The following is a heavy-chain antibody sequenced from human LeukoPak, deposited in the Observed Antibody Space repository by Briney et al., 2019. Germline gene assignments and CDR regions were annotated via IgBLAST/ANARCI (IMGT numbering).Heavy chain of an antibody. Sequence: GSVKVSCKASGYTFPSYFMHWVRQAPGQGLEWMGIINPTGGSTTYAQKFQGRVTITADESTSTAYMELSSLRSEDTAVYYCAREDIVVVPAASRLGMDVWGQGTTVTVSS. D-gene: IGHD2-2*01. CDR2: INPTGGST. CDR3: AREDIVVVPAASRLGMDV. CDR1: GYTFPSYF. J-gene: IGHJ6*02. V-gene: IGHV1-46*01.